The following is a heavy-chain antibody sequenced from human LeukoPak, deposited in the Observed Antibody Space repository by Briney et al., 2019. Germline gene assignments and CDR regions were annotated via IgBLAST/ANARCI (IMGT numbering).Heavy chain of an antibody. Sequence: GGSLRLSCAVSGFSVSDNYMTWVREAPGKGLEWGSVLFGGGDTYYGDSVKGRFAISRDNSKNTVYLQMKSLRAEDTAVYYCARGQRTSVTLYYFDFWGPGTLVSVSS. V-gene: IGHV3-66*01. CDR2: LFGGGDT. J-gene: IGHJ4*02. D-gene: IGHD4-17*01. CDR1: GFSVSDNY. CDR3: ARGQRTSVTLYYFDF.